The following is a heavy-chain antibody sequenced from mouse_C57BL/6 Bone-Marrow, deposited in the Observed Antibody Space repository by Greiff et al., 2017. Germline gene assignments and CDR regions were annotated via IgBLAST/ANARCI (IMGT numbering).Heavy chain of an antibody. Sequence: EVKLMESGEGLVKPGGSLKLSCAASGFTFSSYAMSWVRQTPEKRLEWVAYISSGGDYIYYADTVKGRFTISRDNARNTLYLQMSSLKSEDTAMYYCTIAGANWDVYWYFDVWGTGTTVTVSS. D-gene: IGHD4-1*01. CDR1: GFTFSSYA. CDR3: TIAGANWDVYWYFDV. V-gene: IGHV5-9-1*02. CDR2: ISSGGDYI. J-gene: IGHJ1*03.